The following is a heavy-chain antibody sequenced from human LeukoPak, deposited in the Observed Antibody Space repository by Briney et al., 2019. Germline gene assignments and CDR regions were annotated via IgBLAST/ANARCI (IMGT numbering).Heavy chain of an antibody. CDR3: ARRAVRNGGNSVGFDP. D-gene: IGHD4-23*01. V-gene: IGHV4-34*01. CDR1: GGSFSGYY. Sequence: SETLSLTCAVYGGSFSGYYWSWIRQPPGKGREWIGEINHSGSTNYNPSLKSRVTISVDTSKNQFSLKLSSVTAADTAVYYCARRAVRNGGNSVGFDPWGQGTLVTVSS. CDR2: INHSGST. J-gene: IGHJ5*02.